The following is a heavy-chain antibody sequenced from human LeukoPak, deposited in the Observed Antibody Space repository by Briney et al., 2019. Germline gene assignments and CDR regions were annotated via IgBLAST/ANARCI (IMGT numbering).Heavy chain of an antibody. D-gene: IGHD3-22*01. J-gene: IGHJ4*02. CDR1: GYTFTSYG. CDR2: INPNSGGT. V-gene: IGHV1-2*02. CDR3: ARLYYYDSSGDY. Sequence: ASVKVSCKASGYTFTSYGISWVRQAPGQGLEWMGWINPNSGGTNYAQKFQGRVTMTRDTSISTAYMELSRLRSDDTAVYYCARLYYYDSSGDYWGQGTLVTVSS.